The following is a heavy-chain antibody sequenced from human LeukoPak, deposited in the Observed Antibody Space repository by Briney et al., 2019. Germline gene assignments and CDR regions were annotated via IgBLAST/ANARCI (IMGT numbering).Heavy chain of an antibody. Sequence: SETLSLTCTVSGGSISSSSYYWGWIRQPPGKGLEWIGSIYYSGSTYYNPSLKSRVTISVDTSKNQFSLKLSSVTAADTAVYYCARGFSPHCSGGSCYPDNTGIDPWGQGTLVTVSS. D-gene: IGHD2-15*01. CDR3: ARGFSPHCSGGSCYPDNTGIDP. CDR1: GGSISSSSYY. V-gene: IGHV4-39*07. CDR2: IYYSGST. J-gene: IGHJ5*02.